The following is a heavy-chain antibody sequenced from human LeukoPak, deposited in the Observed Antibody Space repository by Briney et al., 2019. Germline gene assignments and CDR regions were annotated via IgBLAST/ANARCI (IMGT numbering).Heavy chain of an antibody. CDR1: GFTFNSYN. D-gene: IGHD6-13*01. J-gene: IGHJ3*02. CDR2: ISSSSSYI. Sequence: NTGGSLRLSCAASGFTFNSYNMNWVRQAPGKGLEWVSSISSSSSYIYYADSVKGRFTISRDNAKNSLYLQMNSLRAEDTAVYYCARPDEQQLVRDAFDIWGQGTMVTVSS. CDR3: ARPDEQQLVRDAFDI. V-gene: IGHV3-21*01.